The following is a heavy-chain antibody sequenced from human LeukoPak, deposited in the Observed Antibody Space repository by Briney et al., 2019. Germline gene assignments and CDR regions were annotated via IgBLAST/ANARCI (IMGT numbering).Heavy chain of an antibody. J-gene: IGHJ4*02. CDR2: INHSGST. V-gene: IGHV4-34*01. D-gene: IGHD2-2*01. CDR3: ASQRADCSSTSCYS. Sequence: PSETLSLTCAVYGGSFSGYYWSWIRQPPGKGLEWIGEINHSGSTNYNPSLKSRVTISVDTSKYQFSLKLSSVTAADTAVYYCASQRADCSSTSCYSGGQGTLVTVSS. CDR1: GGSFSGYY.